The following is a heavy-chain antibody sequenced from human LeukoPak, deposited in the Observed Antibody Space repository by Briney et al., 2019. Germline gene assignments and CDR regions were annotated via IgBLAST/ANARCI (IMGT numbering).Heavy chain of an antibody. CDR1: GFTFSSYG. CDR2: ITSSSIYK. J-gene: IGHJ4*02. V-gene: IGHV3-21*01. Sequence: GGSLRLSCAASGFTFSSYGMHWVRQAPGKGLEWVSSITSSSIYKYYADSMKGRFTISRDNAKNSLYLQMDSLRAEDTAVYYCARDGITMRILEYWGQGTLVTVSS. D-gene: IGHD3-10*01. CDR3: ARDGITMRILEY.